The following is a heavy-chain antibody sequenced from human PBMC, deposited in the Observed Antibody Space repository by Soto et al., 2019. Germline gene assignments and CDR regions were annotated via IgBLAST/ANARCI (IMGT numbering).Heavy chain of an antibody. CDR1: GGSFSIYT. J-gene: IGHJ4*02. CDR3: ATDRANINWPNFDS. V-gene: IGHV1-69*02. D-gene: IGHD1-1*01. CDR2: VLPFLDLT. Sequence: QVQLVQSGSEVKKPGSSVRVSCKTSGGSFSIYTFSWVRQAPGQGLEWMGRVLPFLDLTSYSQKFQGRVTITADKSTATAYLDLNKLTSEDTAFYYCATDRANINWPNFDSWGQGTLVTVSS.